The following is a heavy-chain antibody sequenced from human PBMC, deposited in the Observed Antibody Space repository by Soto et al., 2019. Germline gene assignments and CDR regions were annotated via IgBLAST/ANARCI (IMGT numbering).Heavy chain of an antibody. Sequence: PGESLKISCKGSGYSFTSYWISWVRQMPGKGLEWMGRIDPSDSYTNYSPSFQGHVTISADKSISTAYLQWSSLKASDTAMYYCARLPAMVTYYYYGMDVWGQGXTVTV. CDR3: ARLPAMVTYYYYGMDV. CDR2: IDPSDSYT. V-gene: IGHV5-10-1*01. J-gene: IGHJ6*02. D-gene: IGHD5-18*01. CDR1: GYSFTSYW.